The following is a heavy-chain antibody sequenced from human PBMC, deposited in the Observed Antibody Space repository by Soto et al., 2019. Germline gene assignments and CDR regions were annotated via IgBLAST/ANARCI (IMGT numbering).Heavy chain of an antibody. V-gene: IGHV3-9*01. CDR1: GFTFDDYA. D-gene: IGHD3-10*01. CDR3: AKAERFGELFGYYYGMDV. CDR2: ISWNSGSI. Sequence: GGSLRLSCAASGFTFDDYAMHWVRQAPGKGLEWVSGISWNSGSIGYADSVKGRFTISRDNAKNSLYLQMNSLRAEDTALYYCAKAERFGELFGYYYGMDVWGQGTTVTVSS. J-gene: IGHJ6*02.